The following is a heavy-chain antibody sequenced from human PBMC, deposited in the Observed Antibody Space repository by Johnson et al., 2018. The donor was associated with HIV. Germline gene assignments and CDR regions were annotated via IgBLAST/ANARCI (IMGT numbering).Heavy chain of an antibody. J-gene: IGHJ3*02. CDR3: SRGIAAAGTPVAFEI. CDR1: GFTFGDYV. D-gene: IGHD6-13*01. V-gene: IGHV3-49*03. Sequence: VQLVESGGDLVQPGRSLRLSCTASGFTFGDYVMNWFRQAPGKGLEWVGFIRSKAYGGTTEYAASVKGRFTISRDDSKSIAYLQMKSLKTEDTAIYYCSRGIAAAGTPVAFEIWGQGTLVTVSS. CDR2: IRSKAYGGTT.